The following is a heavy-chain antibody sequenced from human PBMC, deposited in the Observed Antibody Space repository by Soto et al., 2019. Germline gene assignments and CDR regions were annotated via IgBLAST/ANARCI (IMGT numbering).Heavy chain of an antibody. D-gene: IGHD2-15*01. CDR3: AKLAPIVVVVAATRRWFDP. CDR1: GFTFSSYG. J-gene: IGHJ5*02. Sequence: PGGSLRLSCAASGFTFSSYGMHWVRQAPGKGLEWVAVISYDGSNKYYADSVKGRFTISRDNSKNTLYLQMNSLRAEDTAVYYCAKLAPIVVVVAATRRWFDPWGQGTLVTVSS. CDR2: ISYDGSNK. V-gene: IGHV3-30*18.